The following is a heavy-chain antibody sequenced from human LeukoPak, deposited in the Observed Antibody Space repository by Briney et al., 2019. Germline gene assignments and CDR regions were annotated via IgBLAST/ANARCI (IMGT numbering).Heavy chain of an antibody. CDR3: ARYFSGGQFKWFDP. V-gene: IGHV4-30-2*01. CDR1: GDSISTGGYS. Sequence: SQTVSLTCAVSGDSISTGGYSWSWIRQPPGKGLEWIGYIYHGGSAYYSPSLKSRANISVDKSKNQFSLKLSSVTAADTAVYYCARYFSGGQFKWFDPWGQGTLVTVSS. D-gene: IGHD1-26*01. CDR2: IYHGGSA. J-gene: IGHJ5*02.